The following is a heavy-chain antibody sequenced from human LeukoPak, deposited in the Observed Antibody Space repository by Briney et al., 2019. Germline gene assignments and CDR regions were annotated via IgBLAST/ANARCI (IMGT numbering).Heavy chain of an antibody. CDR2: MSGSGAST. D-gene: IGHD3-22*01. CDR3: AKGKDTYNYDSSGYYFGEY. CDR1: GFTFSNYA. V-gene: IGHV3-23*01. J-gene: IGHJ4*02. Sequence: GGSLRLSCAASGFTFSNYAMSWVRQAPGKGLEWVSAMSGSGASTFYADSVKGRFTISRDNSKNTLYLQMNSLRAEDTALYYCAKGKDTYNYDSSGYYFGEYWGQGALVTVST.